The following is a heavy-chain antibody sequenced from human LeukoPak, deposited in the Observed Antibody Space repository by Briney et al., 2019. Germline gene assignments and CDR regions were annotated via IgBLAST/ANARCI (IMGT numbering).Heavy chain of an antibody. CDR3: ARTKYSRSKTYDY. CDR1: GGSISSYY. J-gene: IGHJ4*02. Sequence: SETLSLTCTVSGGSISSYYWSWIRQPPGKGLEWIGYIYHSGSTYYNPSLKSRVTISVDRSKNQFSLKLSSVTAADTAVYYCARTKYSRSKTYDYWGQGTLVTVSS. CDR2: IYHSGST. V-gene: IGHV4-59*04. D-gene: IGHD6-6*01.